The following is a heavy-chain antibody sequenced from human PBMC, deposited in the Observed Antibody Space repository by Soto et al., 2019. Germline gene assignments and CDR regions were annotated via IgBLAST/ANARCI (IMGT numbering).Heavy chain of an antibody. CDR1: GYTFTSYY. J-gene: IGHJ3*02. CDR2: INPSGGST. Sequence: ASVKVSCKASGYTFTSYYMHWMRQAPGQGLEWMGIINPSGGSTSYAQKFQGRVTMTRDTSTSTVYMELSSLRSEDTAVYYCARGARYYYDSSGYGAFDIWGQGTMVTVSS. D-gene: IGHD3-22*01. V-gene: IGHV1-46*01. CDR3: ARGARYYYDSSGYGAFDI.